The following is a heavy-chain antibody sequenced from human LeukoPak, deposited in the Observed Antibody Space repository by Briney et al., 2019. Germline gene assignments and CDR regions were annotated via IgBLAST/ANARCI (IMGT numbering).Heavy chain of an antibody. Sequence: SETLSLTCTVSGGSISSYYWSWIRQPPGKGLEWIGYIYYSGSTNYNPSLKSRVTISVDTSKNQFSLKLSSVTAADTAVYYCARHSVYSSSWYYHYGMDVWGQGTTVTVSS. CDR3: ARHSVYSSSWYYHYGMDV. CDR1: GGSISSYY. CDR2: IYYSGST. V-gene: IGHV4-59*08. D-gene: IGHD6-13*01. J-gene: IGHJ6*02.